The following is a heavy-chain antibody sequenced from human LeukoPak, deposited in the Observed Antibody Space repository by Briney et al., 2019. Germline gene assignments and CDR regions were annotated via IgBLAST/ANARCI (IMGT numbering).Heavy chain of an antibody. Sequence: SQTLSLTCTVSGGSISSGGYYWSWIRQHPGKGLEWIGYIYYSGSTYYNPSLKSRVTISVDTSKNQFSLKLSSVAAADTVVYYCATDSSGYVSYHDIWGQGTMVTVSS. D-gene: IGHD3-22*01. CDR3: ATDSSGYVSYHDI. J-gene: IGHJ3*02. CDR1: GGSISSGGYY. V-gene: IGHV4-31*03. CDR2: IYYSGST.